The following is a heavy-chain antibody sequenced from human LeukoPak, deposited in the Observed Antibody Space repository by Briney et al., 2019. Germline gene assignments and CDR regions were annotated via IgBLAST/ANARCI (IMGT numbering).Heavy chain of an antibody. D-gene: IGHD4-11*01. CDR1: GFTFSSYW. CDR2: IKQDGSEK. Sequence: SGRSLRLSCAASGFTFSSYWVTWVRQAPGKGLEWVANIKQDGSEKYYVDSVKGRFSISRDNANNSLILQMSSLRAEDTAVYYCARGTVNFDNWSQGTLVTVSS. J-gene: IGHJ4*02. V-gene: IGHV3-7*01. CDR3: ARGTVNFDN.